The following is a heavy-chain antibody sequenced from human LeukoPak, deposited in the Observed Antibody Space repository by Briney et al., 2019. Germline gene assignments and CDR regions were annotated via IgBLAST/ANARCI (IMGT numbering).Heavy chain of an antibody. CDR3: ARSIATPFMDV. Sequence: SETLSLTCTVSGGSISSYYWSWIRQPPGKGLEWIGYIYYSGSTNYNPSLKSRVTISVDTSKNQFSLKLSSVTAADTAVYYCARSIATPFMDVWGQGTTVTVSS. CDR1: GGSISSYY. J-gene: IGHJ6*02. CDR2: IYYSGST. D-gene: IGHD6-13*01. V-gene: IGHV4-59*12.